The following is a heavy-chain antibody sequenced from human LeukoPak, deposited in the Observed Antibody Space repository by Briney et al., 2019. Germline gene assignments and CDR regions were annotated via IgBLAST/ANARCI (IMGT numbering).Heavy chain of an antibody. J-gene: IGHJ4*02. CDR2: INPNSGGT. CDR1: GYTFTGYY. V-gene: IGHV1-2*02. Sequence: ASVKVSCKASGYTFTGYYMHWVRQAPGQGLEWMGWINPNSGGTNYAQKFQGRVTMTRDTSISTAYMELSRLRSDDTAVYYCARVRGGEEVFGYWGQGTLVTVSS. CDR3: ARVRGGEEVFGY. D-gene: IGHD3-16*01.